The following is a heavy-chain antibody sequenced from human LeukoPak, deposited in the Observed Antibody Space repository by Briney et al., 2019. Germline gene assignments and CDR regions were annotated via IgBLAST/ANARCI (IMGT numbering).Heavy chain of an antibody. D-gene: IGHD3-22*01. Sequence: PSGTLSLTCAVSGGSISSSSWWSWVRQPPGKGLEWIGEIYHSGSTNYNPSLKSRVTISVDKSKNQFSLKLSSVTAADTAAYYCARQDSSGYYHDYWGQGTLVTVSS. CDR3: ARQDSSGYYHDY. CDR2: IYHSGST. V-gene: IGHV4-4*02. CDR1: GGSISSSSW. J-gene: IGHJ4*02.